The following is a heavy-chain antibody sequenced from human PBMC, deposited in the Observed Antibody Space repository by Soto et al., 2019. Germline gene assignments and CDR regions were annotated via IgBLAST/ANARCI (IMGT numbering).Heavy chain of an antibody. D-gene: IGHD6-13*01. V-gene: IGHV3-23*01. CDR2: ISGSGGST. CDR1: GFTFSIYA. CDR3: AKEGSSSWYYYFDY. Sequence: PGGSLRLSCAASGFTFSIYATNCVRPAPRKGLEWVSAISGSGGSTYYADSVKGRFTISRDNSKNTLYLQMNSLRAEDTAVYYCAKEGSSSWYYYFDYWGQGTLVTVSS. J-gene: IGHJ4*02.